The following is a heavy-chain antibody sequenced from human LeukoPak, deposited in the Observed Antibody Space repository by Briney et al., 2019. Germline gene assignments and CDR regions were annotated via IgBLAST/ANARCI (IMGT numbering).Heavy chain of an antibody. Sequence: GRSLRLSCAASGFTFGSYAMHWVRQAPGKGLEWVTLISYDGSIEYYADSVTGRFTISRDNSKNTLFLQMNSLRAEDTAVYYCARGAIFGVVSGLDVCGQGTTVTVSS. J-gene: IGHJ6*02. V-gene: IGHV3-30-3*01. D-gene: IGHD3-3*01. CDR3: ARGAIFGVVSGLDV. CDR2: ISYDGSIE. CDR1: GFTFGSYA.